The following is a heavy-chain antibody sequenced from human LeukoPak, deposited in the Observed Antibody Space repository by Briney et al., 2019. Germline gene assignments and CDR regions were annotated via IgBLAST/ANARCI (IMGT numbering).Heavy chain of an antibody. D-gene: IGHD6-25*01. V-gene: IGHV4-59*08. Sequence: SETLSLTCTVSGGSISSYYWSWIRQPPGKGLEWIGYIYYSGSTNYNPSLKSRVTISVDTSKNQFSLKLSSVTAADTAVYYCARINPGSLYYYYYYMHVCGKGTTVTVSS. J-gene: IGHJ6*03. CDR2: IYYSGST. CDR1: GGSISSYY. CDR3: ARINPGSLYYYYYYMHV.